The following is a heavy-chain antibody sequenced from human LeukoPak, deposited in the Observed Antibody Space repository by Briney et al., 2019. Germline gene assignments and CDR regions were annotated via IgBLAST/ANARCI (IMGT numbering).Heavy chain of an antibody. CDR2: ISGSGGST. Sequence: PGGSLRLSCAASGFTFSSYAMRWVRQAPGKGLEWVSAISGSGGSTYYADSVKGRFTISRDNSKNTLYLQMNSLRAEDTAVYYCARSGSYYLYYFDYWGQGTLVSVSS. D-gene: IGHD1-26*01. J-gene: IGHJ4*02. CDR3: ARSGSYYLYYFDY. CDR1: GFTFSSYA. V-gene: IGHV3-23*01.